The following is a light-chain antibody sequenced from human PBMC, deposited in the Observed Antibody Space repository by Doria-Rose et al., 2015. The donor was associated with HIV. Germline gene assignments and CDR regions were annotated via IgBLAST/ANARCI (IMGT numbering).Light chain of an antibody. CDR3: SSYTSSSIPWV. J-gene: IGLJ3*02. CDR1: SSDVGGYNY. Sequence: SSDVGGYNYVSWYQQHPGKAPKLMIYEVSNRPSGVSNRFSGSKSGNTASLTISGLQAEDEADYYCSSYTSSSIPWVFGGGTKLTVL. CDR2: EVS. V-gene: IGLV2-14*01.